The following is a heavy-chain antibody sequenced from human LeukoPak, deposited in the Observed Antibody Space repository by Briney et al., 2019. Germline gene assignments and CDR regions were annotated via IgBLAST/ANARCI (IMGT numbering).Heavy chain of an antibody. Sequence: GGSLRLSCAASGFTFSSYSMNWVRQAPGKGLEWVSVIYSGGSTYYADSVKGRFTISRDNSKNTLYLQMNSLRVDDTAVYYCARQVFHGGSPPRLDLWGPGTLVTVSS. CDR2: IYSGGST. V-gene: IGHV3-66*04. D-gene: IGHD1-26*01. CDR3: ARQVFHGGSPPRLDL. CDR1: GFTFSSYS. J-gene: IGHJ5*02.